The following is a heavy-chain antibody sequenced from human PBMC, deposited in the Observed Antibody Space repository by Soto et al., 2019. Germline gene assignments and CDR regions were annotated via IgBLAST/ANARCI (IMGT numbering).Heavy chain of an antibody. CDR2: VSIGGST. V-gene: IGHV3-23*01. D-gene: IGHD2-15*01. J-gene: IGHJ4*02. CDR3: AKLRGAGGHFDY. Sequence: DVQLLESGGGLVQPEGSLRLSCAASGFTFSSYAMGWVRQGPGKGLEWVAVVSIGGSTHYADSVRGRFTISRDNSKNTLSLQRNSLTAEDTAVYFCAKLRGAGGHFDYWGQGALVPVSS. CDR1: GFTFSSYA.